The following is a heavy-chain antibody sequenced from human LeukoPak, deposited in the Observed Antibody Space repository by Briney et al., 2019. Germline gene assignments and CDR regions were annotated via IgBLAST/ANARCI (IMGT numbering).Heavy chain of an antibody. CDR3: ARVRRAVVGAYYYYYYMDV. Sequence: SETLSLTCAVYGGSFSGYYWSWIRQPPGKGLEWIGEINHSGSTNYNPSLKSRVTISVDTSKNQFSLKLSSVTAADTAVYYCARVRRAVVGAYYYYYYMDVWGKGTTVTVSS. CDR2: INHSGST. J-gene: IGHJ6*03. CDR1: GGSFSGYY. V-gene: IGHV4-34*01. D-gene: IGHD2-15*01.